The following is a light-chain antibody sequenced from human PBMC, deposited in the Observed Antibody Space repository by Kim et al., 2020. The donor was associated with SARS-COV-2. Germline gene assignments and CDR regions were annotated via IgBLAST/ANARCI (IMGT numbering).Light chain of an antibody. CDR1: TGSST. CDR2: LEGSAGS. V-gene: IGLV4-60*03. Sequence: LGSSVTPTCTLGTGSSTTEGHQQQPGKAPRYLMKLEGSAGSSRGSGVPDRFSGSSSGADRYLPISDPQSEDEADYYFETWDTDSRVFGGGTQLTVL. J-gene: IGLJ3*02. CDR3: ETWDTDSRV.